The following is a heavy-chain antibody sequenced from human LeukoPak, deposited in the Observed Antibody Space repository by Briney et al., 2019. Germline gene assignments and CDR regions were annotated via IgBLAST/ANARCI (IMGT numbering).Heavy chain of an antibody. V-gene: IGHV3-72*01. CDR2: ITNTPNNYAS. J-gene: IGHJ4*02. D-gene: IGHD6-13*01. CDR3: ARDTATALDY. CDR1: GFTFTDHY. Sequence: PGGSLRLSCAASGFTFTDHYMDWVRQAPGKGLEWIGRITNTPNNYASQYAASVRGRFTISRDDSKSSLFLQMNSLKSEDTPIYFCARDTATALDYWGQGTLVTVSS.